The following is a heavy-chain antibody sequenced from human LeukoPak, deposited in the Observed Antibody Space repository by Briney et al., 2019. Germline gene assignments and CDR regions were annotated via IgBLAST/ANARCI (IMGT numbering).Heavy chain of an antibody. J-gene: IGHJ3*02. CDR1: GFTLSNYW. CDR2: INTDGSST. Sequence: PGGSLRLSCSASGFTLSNYWMHWVRQAPGKGLVWVSRINTDGSSTNYADSVKGRFTVSRDNAKNTLYLQMNGLRAEDTAVYYCARVIGWDEPFDIWGQGTMVTVSS. V-gene: IGHV3-74*01. CDR3: ARVIGWDEPFDI. D-gene: IGHD1-26*01.